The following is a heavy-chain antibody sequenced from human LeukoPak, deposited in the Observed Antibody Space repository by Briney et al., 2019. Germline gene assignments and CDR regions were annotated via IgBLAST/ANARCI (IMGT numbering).Heavy chain of an antibody. V-gene: IGHV3-48*01. CDR1: GITFSSYN. Sequence: GSLRLSCAVSGITFSSYNMNWVRQAPGKGLEWVSYISGSSSTIYYADSVKGRFTISRDNAKNSLYLQMNSLRAEDTAVYYCARASGSYQTFDYWGQGTLVTVSS. CDR3: ARASGSYQTFDY. J-gene: IGHJ4*02. CDR2: ISGSSSTI. D-gene: IGHD1-26*01.